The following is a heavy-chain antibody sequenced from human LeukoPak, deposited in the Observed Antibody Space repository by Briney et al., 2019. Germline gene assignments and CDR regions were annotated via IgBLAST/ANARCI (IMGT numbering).Heavy chain of an antibody. CDR1: GFTFSGYA. D-gene: IGHD3-10*01. CDR2: ITNSGDST. V-gene: IGHV3-23*01. J-gene: IGHJ3*01. CDR3: AGDVGFYYGSGTYTREDALDV. Sequence: TGGSLRLSCAASGFTFSGYAMSWVRRAPGKGLEWVSTITNSGDSTYYADSVKGRFTISRDNSKNTLYLYMNSLRAEDTAVYYCAGDVGFYYGSGTYTREDALDVWGQGTMVTVSS.